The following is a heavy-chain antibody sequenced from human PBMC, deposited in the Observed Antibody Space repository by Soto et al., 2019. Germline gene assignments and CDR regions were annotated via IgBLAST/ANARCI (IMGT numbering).Heavy chain of an antibody. CDR1: GGSISSYY. Sequence: PSETLSLTCTVSGGSISSYYWSWIRQPPGKGLEWIGYIYYSGSTNYNPSLKSRVTISVDTSKNQFSLKLSSVTAADTAVYYCAREGTYYYGSGVSNWFDPWGQGTLVTVSS. J-gene: IGHJ5*02. CDR2: IYYSGST. CDR3: AREGTYYYGSGVSNWFDP. D-gene: IGHD3-10*01. V-gene: IGHV4-59*01.